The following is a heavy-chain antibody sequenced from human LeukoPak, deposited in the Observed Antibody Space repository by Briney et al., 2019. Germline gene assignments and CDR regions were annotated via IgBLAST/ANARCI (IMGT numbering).Heavy chain of an antibody. J-gene: IGHJ6*02. CDR2: IYHSGSGST. CDR1: VGSISSGCHS. V-gene: IGHV4-30-2*01. CDR3: ARINDFWSGPTLDV. Sequence: SETLSLTCTVSVGSISSGCHSWGWIRQPPGKGLEWIGYIYHSGSGSTYYNPSLKSRVTISIDKSKNQFSLKLNSVTAADTAVYYCARINDFWSGPTLDVWGQGTTVTVSS. D-gene: IGHD3-3*01.